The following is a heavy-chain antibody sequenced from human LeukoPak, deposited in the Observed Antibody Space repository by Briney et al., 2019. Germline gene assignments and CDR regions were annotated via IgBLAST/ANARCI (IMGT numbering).Heavy chain of an antibody. J-gene: IGHJ4*02. CDR3: ARGPIPTYYYDSSGYYYFDY. Sequence: SETLSLTCTVSGGSISSYYWSWIRQTPGKGLEWIGEINHSGSTNYNPSLKSRVTISVDTSKNQFSLKLSSVTAADTAVYYCARGPIPTYYYDSSGYYYFDYWGQGTLVTVSS. V-gene: IGHV4-34*01. D-gene: IGHD3-22*01. CDR2: INHSGST. CDR1: GGSISSYY.